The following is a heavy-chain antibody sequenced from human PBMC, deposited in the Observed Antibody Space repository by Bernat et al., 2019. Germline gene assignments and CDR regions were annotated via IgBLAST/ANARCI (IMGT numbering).Heavy chain of an antibody. CDR2: ISSSSTYI. CDR1: GFTFSSYS. D-gene: IGHD2-8*02. CDR3: ARAEGDIVLVVYAHYYYYMDV. V-gene: IGHV3-21*01. J-gene: IGHJ6*03. Sequence: EVQLVESGGGLVKPGGSLRLSCAASGFTFSSYSMNWVRQAPGKRLEWVSSISSSSTYIYYADSVKGRFTISRDNAKNSLYLQMNSLRAEDTAVYYCARAEGDIVLVVYAHYYYYMDVWGKGTTVTVSS.